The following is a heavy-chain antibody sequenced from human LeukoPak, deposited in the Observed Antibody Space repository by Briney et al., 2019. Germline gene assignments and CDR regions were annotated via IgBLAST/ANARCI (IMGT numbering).Heavy chain of an antibody. V-gene: IGHV3-66*01. CDR3: ATYRQVLLPFES. D-gene: IGHD2-8*02. CDR1: EFSVGSNY. Sequence: GGSLRLSCAASEFSVGSNYMTWVRQAPGKGLEWVSLIYSGGSTYYADSVKGRFTISRDNSKNTLYLQMNSLRAEDTAIYYCATYRQVLLPFESWGQGTLVTVSS. J-gene: IGHJ4*02. CDR2: IYSGGST.